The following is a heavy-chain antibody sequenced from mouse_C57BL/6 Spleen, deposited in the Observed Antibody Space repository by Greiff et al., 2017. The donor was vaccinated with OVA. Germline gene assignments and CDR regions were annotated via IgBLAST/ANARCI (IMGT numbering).Heavy chain of an antibody. CDR2: INPSSGYT. Sequence: VQLQQSGAELAKPGASVKLSCKASDYTFTSYWMHWVNQRPGKGLEWIGYINPSSGYTKYNQKFKDKATLTEDKSSSTADMQLSSLTYEDSAVYYCAREAQLRLPYYFDYWGQGTTLTVSS. V-gene: IGHV1-7*01. CDR3: AREAQLRLPYYFDY. D-gene: IGHD3-2*02. CDR1: DYTFTSYW. J-gene: IGHJ2*01.